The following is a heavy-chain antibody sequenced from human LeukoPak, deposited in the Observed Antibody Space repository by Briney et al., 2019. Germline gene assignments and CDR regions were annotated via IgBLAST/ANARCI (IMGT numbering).Heavy chain of an antibody. CDR2: ISYDGSNK. V-gene: IGHV3-30*03. CDR3: TTKTLYDYVLG. CDR1: GFTFSSYG. D-gene: IGHD3-16*01. Sequence: PGGSLRLSCAASGFTFSSYGMHWVRQAPGKGLEWVAVISYDGSNKYYADSVKGRFTISRDNSKNTLYLQMNSLKTEDTAVYYCTTKTLYDYVLGWGQGTLVTVSS. J-gene: IGHJ4*02.